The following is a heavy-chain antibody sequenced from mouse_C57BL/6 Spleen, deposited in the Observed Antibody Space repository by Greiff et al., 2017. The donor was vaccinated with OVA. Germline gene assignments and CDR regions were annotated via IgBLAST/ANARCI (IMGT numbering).Heavy chain of an antibody. CDR2: IDPANGNT. CDR1: GFNIKNTY. J-gene: IGHJ3*01. D-gene: IGHD1-1*01. Sequence: VQLQQSVAELVRPGASVKLSCTASGFNIKNTYMHWVKQRPEQGLEWIGRIDPANGNTKYAPKFQGKATITADTSSNTAYLQLSRLTSEDTAIYYWARDDYGSSSAWFAYWGQGTLVTVSA. V-gene: IGHV14-3*01. CDR3: ARDDYGSSSAWFAY.